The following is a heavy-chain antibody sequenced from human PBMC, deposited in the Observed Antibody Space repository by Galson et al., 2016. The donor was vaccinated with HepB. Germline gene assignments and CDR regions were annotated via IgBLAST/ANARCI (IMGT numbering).Heavy chain of an antibody. CDR1: GFTFRSYG. J-gene: IGHJ4*02. Sequence: SLRLSCAASGFTFRSYGMHWVRQTPGKGLEWVADIWYDGINKYYADSVKGRFTISRDNSNNTLYLQMNSLRAEDTAVYYCARDLVRVGATSHYFDCWGQGTLVTVSS. D-gene: IGHD1-26*01. CDR3: ARDLVRVGATSHYFDC. CDR2: IWYDGINK. V-gene: IGHV3-33*01.